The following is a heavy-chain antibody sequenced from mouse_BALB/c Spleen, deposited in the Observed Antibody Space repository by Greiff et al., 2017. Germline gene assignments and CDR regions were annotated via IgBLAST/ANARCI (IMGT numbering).Heavy chain of an antibody. D-gene: IGHD2-3*01. J-gene: IGHJ4*01. V-gene: IGHV1-54*01. CDR1: GYAFTNYL. CDR2: INPGSGGT. CDR3: ARGGDGYDYYAMDY. Sequence: VQLQQSGAELVRPGTSVKVSCKASGYAFTNYLIEWVKQRPGQGLEWIGVINPGSGGTNYNEKFKGKATLTADKSSSTAYMQLSSLTSDDSAVYFCARGGDGYDYYAMDYWGQGTSVTVSS.